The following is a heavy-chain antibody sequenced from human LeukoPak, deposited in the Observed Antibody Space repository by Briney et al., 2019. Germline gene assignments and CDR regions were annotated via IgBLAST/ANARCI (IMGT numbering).Heavy chain of an antibody. J-gene: IGHJ4*02. CDR2: IIPNLGIA. D-gene: IGHD4-17*01. CDR3: AREDYGDFIGY. V-gene: IGHV1-69*04. CDR1: GCTFSSYA. Sequence: SVTLSCKSSGCTFSSYAISWVRQAPGQGLEWMGRIIPNLGIANYAQKFQGRVRITAEKSTSTAYMELRSLRSEDTSVYYCAREDYGDFIGYWGQGTLVTVSS.